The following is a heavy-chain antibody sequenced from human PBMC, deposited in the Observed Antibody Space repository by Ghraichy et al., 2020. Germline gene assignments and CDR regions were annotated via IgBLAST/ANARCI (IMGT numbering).Heavy chain of an antibody. CDR3: ALNPCCPPFLGGGDF. V-gene: IGHV4-39*01. Sequence: SETLSLTCTVSADRFRRSLFYWGWLRQPQGKGLEWIGSIYYSGTTHYNPSLRSRVAMSIDKAKYQLSLDLSSVTDADTALYYCALNPCCPPFLGGGDFWGQGVLVIVSS. D-gene: IGHD4-23*01. J-gene: IGHJ4*02. CDR1: ADRFRRSLFY. CDR2: IYYSGTT.